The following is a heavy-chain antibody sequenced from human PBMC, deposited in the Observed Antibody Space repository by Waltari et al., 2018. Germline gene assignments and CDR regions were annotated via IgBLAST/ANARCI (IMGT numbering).Heavy chain of an antibody. CDR2: INHSGST. CDR1: GGSFSGYY. D-gene: IGHD6-6*01. V-gene: IGHV4-34*01. Sequence: QVQLQQWGAGLLKPSETLSLTCAVYGGSFSGYYWSWLRQPPGKGLEWIGEINHSGSTNYNPSLKSRVTISVDTSKNQFSLKLSSVTAADTAVYYCARGPLPGAARQKYFDLWGRGTLVTVSS. CDR3: ARGPLPGAARQKYFDL. J-gene: IGHJ2*01.